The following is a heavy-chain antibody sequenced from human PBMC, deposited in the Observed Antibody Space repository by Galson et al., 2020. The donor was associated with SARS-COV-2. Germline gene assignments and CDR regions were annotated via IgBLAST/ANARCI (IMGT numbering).Heavy chain of an antibody. CDR1: GGSISSSSYN. CDR3: ARSSYDVLSGYPRVGLDV. Sequence: ASETLSLTCTVSGGSISSSSYNWAWIRQPPGKGLEWIGSIYYSGRTYDNPSLKSRVTISVDTSKNQYSLKLSSVTAADTAVYYCARSSYDVLSGYPRVGLDVLGQGTTVSVSS. D-gene: IGHD3-3*01. V-gene: IGHV4-39*01. J-gene: IGHJ6*02. CDR2: IYYSGRT.